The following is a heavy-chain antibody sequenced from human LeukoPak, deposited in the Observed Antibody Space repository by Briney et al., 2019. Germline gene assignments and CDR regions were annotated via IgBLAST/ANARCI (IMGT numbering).Heavy chain of an antibody. D-gene: IGHD3-22*01. CDR2: INPNSGGT. CDR3: AACPLDYYDSSGYYGY. V-gene: IGHV1-2*02. CDR1: GYTFTSYH. Sequence: ASVKVSCKASGYTFTSYHMHWVRQAPGQGLEWMGWINPNSGGTNYAQKFQGRVTMTRDTSISTAYMELSRLRSDDTAVYYCAACPLDYYDSSGYYGYWGQGTLVTVSS. J-gene: IGHJ4*02.